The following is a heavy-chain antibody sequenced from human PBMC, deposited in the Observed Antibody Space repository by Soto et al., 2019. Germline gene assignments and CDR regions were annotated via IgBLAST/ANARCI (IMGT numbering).Heavy chain of an antibody. D-gene: IGHD2-8*01. Sequence: GGSLRLSCAASGFTFSSYGMHWVRQAPGKGLEWVAVIWYDGSNKYYADSVKGRFTISRDNSKNTLYLQMNSLRAEDTAVYYCARDFVLMVYASGGFDYYYMDVWGKGTTVTVSS. J-gene: IGHJ6*03. V-gene: IGHV3-33*01. CDR3: ARDFVLMVYASGGFDYYYMDV. CDR2: IWYDGSNK. CDR1: GFTFSSYG.